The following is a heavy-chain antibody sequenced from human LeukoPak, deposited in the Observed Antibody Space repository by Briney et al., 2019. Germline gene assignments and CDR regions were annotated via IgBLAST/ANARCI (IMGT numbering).Heavy chain of an antibody. V-gene: IGHV3-33*06. CDR1: GFTFSSYG. J-gene: IGHJ4*02. D-gene: IGHD3-22*01. CDR3: AKKRAPNWRVVNFDY. Sequence: GSLRLSCAASGFTFSSYGMHWVRQAPGKGLEWVAVIWYDGSNKYYADSAKGRFTISRDNSKNTLYLQMNSLRAEDTAVYYCAKKRAPNWRVVNFDYWGQGTLVTVSS. CDR2: IWYDGSNK.